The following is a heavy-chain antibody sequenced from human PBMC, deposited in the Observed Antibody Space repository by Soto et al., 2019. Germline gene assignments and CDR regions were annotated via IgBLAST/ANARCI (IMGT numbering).Heavy chain of an antibody. J-gene: IGHJ6*01. D-gene: IGHD1-1*01. Sequence: GVSLRLSCSASGFTFSSYWMHWVRQAPGKGLVWVSRINSDGSSTSYADSVKGRFTISRDNSKNTLYLQMNRLRAEDTAVYYCAKDWNWNGGYYYYDMDVWGQEATHTVSS. CDR3: AKDWNWNGGYYYYDMDV. CDR2: INSDGSST. CDR1: GFTFSSYW. V-gene: IGHV3-74*01.